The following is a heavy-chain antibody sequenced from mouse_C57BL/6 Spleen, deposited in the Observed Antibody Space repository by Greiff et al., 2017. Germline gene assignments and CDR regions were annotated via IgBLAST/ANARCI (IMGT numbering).Heavy chain of an antibody. Sequence: EVQGVESGAELVKPGASVKLSCTASGFNIKDYYMHWVKQRTEQGLEWIGRIDPEDGETKYAPKFQGKATITADTSSNTAYLQLSSLTSEDTAVYYCVAYYSNYVPAMDYWGQGTSVTVSS. D-gene: IGHD2-5*01. J-gene: IGHJ4*01. V-gene: IGHV14-2*01. CDR2: IDPEDGET. CDR3: VAYYSNYVPAMDY. CDR1: GFNIKDYY.